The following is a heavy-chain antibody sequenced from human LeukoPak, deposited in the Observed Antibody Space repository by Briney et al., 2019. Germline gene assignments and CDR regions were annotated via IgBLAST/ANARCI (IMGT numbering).Heavy chain of an antibody. CDR3: ARAGALGIVVVANFGPIDY. J-gene: IGHJ4*02. CDR1: GFTFSSYS. CDR2: ISSSSSYI. D-gene: IGHD3-22*01. Sequence: GGSLRLSCAASGFTFSSYSMNWVRQAPGKGLEWVSSISSSSSYIYYADSVKGRFTISRDNAKNSLYLQMNSLRAEDTAVYYCARAGALGIVVVANFGPIDYWGQGTLVTVSS. V-gene: IGHV3-21*01.